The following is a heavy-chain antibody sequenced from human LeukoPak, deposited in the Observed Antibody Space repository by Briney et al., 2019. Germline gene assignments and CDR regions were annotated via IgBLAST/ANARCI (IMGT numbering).Heavy chain of an antibody. J-gene: IGHJ6*03. D-gene: IGHD3-10*01. V-gene: IGHV3-23*01. CDR3: AGGGFGEAYYYYYYMDV. Sequence: TGGSLRLSCAASGFTFSSYGMSWVRQAPGKGLEWVSAISGSGGSTYYADSVKGRFTISRDNSKKTLYLQMDSLRGEDTAVYYWAGGGFGEAYYYYYYMDVWGKGTTVTVSS. CDR1: GFTFSSYG. CDR2: ISGSGGST.